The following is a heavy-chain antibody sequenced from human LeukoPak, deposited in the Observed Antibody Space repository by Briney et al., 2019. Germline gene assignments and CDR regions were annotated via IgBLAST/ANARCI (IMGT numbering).Heavy chain of an antibody. CDR3: ARDRAARQDWVEFDP. D-gene: IGHD3/OR15-3a*01. CDR2: IRDSGEA. V-gene: IGHV3-66*03. Sequence: GGSLRLSCAVSGFRVRDYYMSWVRQAPGKGLERVGLIRDSGEAFYADFVRGRFAISRDESENTLYLQMNSLRVEDTAVYFCARDRAARQDWVEFDPWGQGTPVIVSS. CDR1: GFRVRDYY. J-gene: IGHJ5*02.